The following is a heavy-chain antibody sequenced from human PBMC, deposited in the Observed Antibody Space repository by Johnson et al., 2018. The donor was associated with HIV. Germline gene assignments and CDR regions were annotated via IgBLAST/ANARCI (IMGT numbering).Heavy chain of an antibody. CDR3: AKEGCNDDGDEVGFAFDI. D-gene: IGHD4-17*01. V-gene: IGHV3-30*04. CDR1: RFTFSSYA. CDR2: ISSDGSHK. Sequence: QVQLVESGGGVVQPGRSLRLSCAASRFTFSSYAMHWVRQAPGKGLEWVAVISSDGSHKYYADAVMVRFTISRVNSKISLYLQLNSLRTEDTALYYCAKEGCNDDGDEVGFAFDIWGQGTMVTVSS. J-gene: IGHJ3*02.